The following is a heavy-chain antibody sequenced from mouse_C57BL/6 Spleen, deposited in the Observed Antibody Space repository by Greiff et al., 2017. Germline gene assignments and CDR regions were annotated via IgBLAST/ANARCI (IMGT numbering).Heavy chain of an antibody. CDR3: TNDRYYYGSSPVSY. J-gene: IGHJ3*01. CDR1: GFNIKDYY. V-gene: IGHV14-1*01. CDR2: IDPEDGDT. D-gene: IGHD1-1*01. Sequence: EVQLQQSGAELVRPGASVKLSCPASGFNIKDYYMHWVKQRPEQGLEWIGRIDPEDGDTEYAPKFQGKATMTADTSSNTAYLQLSSLTSEDTAVYYCTNDRYYYGSSPVSYWGQGTLVTVSA.